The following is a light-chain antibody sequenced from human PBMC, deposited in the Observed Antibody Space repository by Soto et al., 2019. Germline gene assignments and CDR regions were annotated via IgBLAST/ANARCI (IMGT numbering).Light chain of an antibody. Sequence: QSALTQPASVSGSPGQSITISCTGTSSDVGGYNYVSWYQQHPGKAPKLMIFDVSNRPSGASNRFSGSKSGNTASLTISGLQAEDEADYYCSSYTSSSISYVFGTGTQLTVL. CDR3: SSYTSSSISYV. V-gene: IGLV2-14*01. CDR1: SSDVGGYNY. CDR2: DVS. J-gene: IGLJ1*01.